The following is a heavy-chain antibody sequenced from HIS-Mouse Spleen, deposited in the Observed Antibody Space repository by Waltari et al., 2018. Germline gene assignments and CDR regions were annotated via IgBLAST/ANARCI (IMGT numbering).Heavy chain of an antibody. D-gene: IGHD6-13*01. CDR1: GGSLSSYH. J-gene: IGHJ3*02. CDR3: AAPGYSSSWYAFDI. Sequence: QVQLQESGPGLVKPSETLSLTCTVSGGSLSSYHWSWIRQPPGKGLDCIGYIYYSVSTNSNPSLKSRVTISVDTSKNQFSLKLSSVTAADTAVYYCAAPGYSSSWYAFDIWGQGTMVTVSS. V-gene: IGHV4-59*08. CDR2: IYYSVST.